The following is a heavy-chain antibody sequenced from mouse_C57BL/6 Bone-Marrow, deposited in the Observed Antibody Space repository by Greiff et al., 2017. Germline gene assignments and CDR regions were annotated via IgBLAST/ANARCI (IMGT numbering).Heavy chain of an antibody. V-gene: IGHV1-18*01. Sequence: EVQLQQSGPELVKPGASVKIPCKASGYTFTDYNMDWVKQSHGKSLEWIGDINPNNGGTIYNQKFKGKATLTVDKSYSTAYMELRSLTSEDTAVYYCARGAVVAHWYFDVWGTGTTVTVSS. CDR2: INPNNGGT. J-gene: IGHJ1*03. CDR3: ARGAVVAHWYFDV. CDR1: GYTFTDYN. D-gene: IGHD1-1*01.